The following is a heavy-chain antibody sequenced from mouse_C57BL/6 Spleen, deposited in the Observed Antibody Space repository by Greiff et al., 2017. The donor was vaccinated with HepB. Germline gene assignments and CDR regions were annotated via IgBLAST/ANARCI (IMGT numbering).Heavy chain of an antibody. CDR3: ARPTHYYGSSPDY. Sequence: EVQLQQSGPELVKPGASVKISCKASGYTFTDYYMNWVKQSHGKSLEWIGDINPNNGGTSYNQKFKGKATLTVDKSSSTAYMELRSLTSEDSAVYYCARPTHYYGSSPDYWGQGTTLTVSS. J-gene: IGHJ2*01. CDR1: GYTFTDYY. V-gene: IGHV1-26*01. CDR2: INPNNGGT. D-gene: IGHD1-1*01.